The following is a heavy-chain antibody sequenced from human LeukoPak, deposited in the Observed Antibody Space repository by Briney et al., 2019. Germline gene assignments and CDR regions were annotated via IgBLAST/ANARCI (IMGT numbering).Heavy chain of an antibody. Sequence: PSQTLSLTCTVSGGSISSGRYYWSWIRQPAGKGLEWIGRIYTSESTNYSPSLKSRVTISGDTSKNQFSLKLSSVTAADTAVYYCARDLIKGARFDPWGQGTLVTVSS. D-gene: IGHD3-16*01. CDR3: ARDLIKGARFDP. CDR2: IYTSEST. CDR1: GGSISSGRYY. V-gene: IGHV4-61*02. J-gene: IGHJ5*02.